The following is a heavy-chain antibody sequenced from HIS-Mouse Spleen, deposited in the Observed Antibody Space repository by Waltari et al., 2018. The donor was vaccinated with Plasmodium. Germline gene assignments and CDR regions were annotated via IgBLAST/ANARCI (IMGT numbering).Heavy chain of an antibody. CDR2: INSDGSST. CDR1: GFTFSSYW. Sequence: EVQLVESGGGLVQPGGSLRLSCAASGFTFSSYWMLWFRQAPGKGLVWVSRINSDGSSTSYADSVKGRFTISRDNAKNTLYLQMNSLRAEDTAVYYCARSVTTFPYWYFDLWGQGTMVTVSS. D-gene: IGHD4-4*01. CDR3: ARSVTTFPYWYFDL. V-gene: IGHV3-74*01. J-gene: IGHJ3*01.